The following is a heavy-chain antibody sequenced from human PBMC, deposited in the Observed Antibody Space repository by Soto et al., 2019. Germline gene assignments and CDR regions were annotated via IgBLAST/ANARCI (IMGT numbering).Heavy chain of an antibody. J-gene: IGHJ4*02. CDR1: GGTFSSYA. Sequence: QVQLVQSGAEVKKPGSSVKVSCKASGGTFSSYAISWVRKAPGQGLEWMGGIIPIFGTANYAQKFQGRVTITADESTSTAYMELSSLRSEDTAVYYCARGFNRMVATEEQIDYWGQGTLVTVSS. V-gene: IGHV1-69*01. CDR2: IIPIFGTA. CDR3: ARGFNRMVATEEQIDY. D-gene: IGHD5-12*01.